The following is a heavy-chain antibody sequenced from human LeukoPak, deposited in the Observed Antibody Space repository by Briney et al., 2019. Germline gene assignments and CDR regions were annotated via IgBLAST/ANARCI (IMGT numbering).Heavy chain of an antibody. V-gene: IGHV1-58*01. J-gene: IGHJ3*02. D-gene: IGHD2-2*02. CDR3: AATPERYCSSTSCYTFDI. CDR2: IVVGSGNT. Sequence: ASVKVSCKASGFTXTSSAVQGVRQARGQRLEWIGWIVVGSGNTNYAQKFQERVTITRDMSTSTAYVELSSLRSEDTAVYYCAATPERYCSSTSCYTFDIWGQGTMVTVSS. CDR1: GFTXTSSA.